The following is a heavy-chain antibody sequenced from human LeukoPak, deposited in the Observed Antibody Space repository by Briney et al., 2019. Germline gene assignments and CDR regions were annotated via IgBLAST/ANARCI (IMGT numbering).Heavy chain of an antibody. CDR2: TYYRYKWYN. J-gene: IGHJ4*02. CDR3: ARAGIAVAVWYFDY. CDR1: GDRVSSNSAA. V-gene: IGHV6-1*01. Sequence: SQTLSLTCAISGDRVSSNSAAWNWIRQSPSRGLEGLGRTYYRYKWYNDYAVSVKSRITINPDTSKNQFSLQLNSVTPEDTAVYYCARAGIAVAVWYFDYWGQGTLVTVSS. D-gene: IGHD6-19*01.